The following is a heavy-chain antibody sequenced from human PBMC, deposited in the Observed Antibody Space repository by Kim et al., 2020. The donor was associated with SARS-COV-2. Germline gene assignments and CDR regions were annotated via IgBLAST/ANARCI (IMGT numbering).Heavy chain of an antibody. J-gene: IGHJ6*02. CDR3: ARDPSGRGYEYYYYGMDV. V-gene: IGHV3-48*03. Sequence: GGSLRLSCAASGFTFSSYEMNWVRQAPGKGLEWVSYISSSGSTIYYADSVKSRFTISRDNAKNYLYLQMNSLRAEDTAGYYCARDPSGRGYEYYYYGMDVWGQGTTVTVSS. D-gene: IGHD5-12*01. CDR1: GFTFSSYE. CDR2: ISSSGSTI.